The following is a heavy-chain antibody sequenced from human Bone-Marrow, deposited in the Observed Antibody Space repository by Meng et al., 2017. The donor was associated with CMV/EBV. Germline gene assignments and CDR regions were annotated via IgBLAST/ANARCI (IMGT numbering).Heavy chain of an antibody. D-gene: IGHD3-3*01. CDR3: ARDSHLASGFLEEAFDY. J-gene: IGHJ4*02. V-gene: IGHV1-18*01. Sequence: YTFTSYGISWVRQAPGQGLEWMGWISAYNGNTNYAQKLQGRVTMTTDTSTSTAYMELRSLRSDDTAVYYCARDSHLASGFLEEAFDYWGQGTLVTVSS. CDR2: ISAYNGNT. CDR1: YTFTSYG.